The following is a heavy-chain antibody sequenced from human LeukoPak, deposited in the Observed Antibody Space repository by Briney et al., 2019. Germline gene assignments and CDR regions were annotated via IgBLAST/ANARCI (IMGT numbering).Heavy chain of an antibody. Sequence: SETLSLTCAVSGGSISSSNWWSWVRQPPGKGLEWIGEIYHSGSTNYNPSLKSRVTISEDKSKNQFSLKLSSVTAADTAVYYCARVNINNWHSCDYWGQGTLVTVSS. D-gene: IGHD1-1*01. CDR1: GGSISSSNW. CDR3: ARVNINNWHSCDY. J-gene: IGHJ4*02. CDR2: IYHSGST. V-gene: IGHV4-4*02.